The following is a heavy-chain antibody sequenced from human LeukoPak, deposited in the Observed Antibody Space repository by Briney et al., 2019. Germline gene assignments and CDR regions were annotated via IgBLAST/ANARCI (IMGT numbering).Heavy chain of an antibody. J-gene: IGHJ4*02. CDR1: GFTLSTYW. D-gene: IGHD4-17*01. CDR3: ARDMSYGDCSDY. V-gene: IGHV3-7*01. Sequence: PGGSLRLSCAASGFTLSTYWMSWVRQAPGKGLEWVANINQDGSEKYYVDSVKGRFTISRDNAKNSLYLQMNSLRAEDTAVYYCARDMSYGDCSDYWGQGTLVTVSS. CDR2: INQDGSEK.